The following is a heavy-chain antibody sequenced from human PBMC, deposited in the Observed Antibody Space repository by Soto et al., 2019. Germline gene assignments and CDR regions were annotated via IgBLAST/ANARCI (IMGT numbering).Heavy chain of an antibody. CDR3: ATTFGITGTPNAFDI. CDR1: GYTFTSYG. J-gene: IGHJ3*02. Sequence: GASVKVSCKASGYTFTSYGISWVRQAPGQGLEWMGWISAYNGNTNYAQKLQGRVTMTTDTSTSTAYMELRSLRSDDTAVYYCATTFGITGTPNAFDIWGQGTMVTVSS. D-gene: IGHD1-20*01. V-gene: IGHV1-18*01. CDR2: ISAYNGNT.